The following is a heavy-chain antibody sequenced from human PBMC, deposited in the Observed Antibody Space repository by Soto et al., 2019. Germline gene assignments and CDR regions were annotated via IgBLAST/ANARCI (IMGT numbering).Heavy chain of an antibody. Sequence: EVQLVESGGGLVQPGGSLRLSCAASGFTFSDHYMEWVRQAPGKGLEWVGRIRNKDNSYVTEYAASVKGRFTISRDDSWNSLYLQMNSLKTEDTAVYYCARVHLGPPLVKYSDSWGQGTLVTVCS. CDR2: IRNKDNSYVT. V-gene: IGHV3-72*01. J-gene: IGHJ4*02. CDR3: ARVHLGPPLVKYSDS. CDR1: GFTFSDHY. D-gene: IGHD1-1*01.